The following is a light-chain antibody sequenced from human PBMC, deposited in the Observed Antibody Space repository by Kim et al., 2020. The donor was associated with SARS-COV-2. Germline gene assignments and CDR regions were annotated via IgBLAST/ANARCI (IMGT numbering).Light chain of an antibody. CDR2: DAS. J-gene: IGKJ1*01. CDR3: QQYENLPPWT. CDR1: QSVGTN. Sequence: IVMTQSPATLSVSPEDRATLSCRADQSVGTNLAWYQQKPGQAPRLLISDASTRATGVPRRFSGSGSGTEFTLTISSLQSEDFAVYYCQQYENLPPWTFGQGTKVDIK. V-gene: IGKV3-15*01.